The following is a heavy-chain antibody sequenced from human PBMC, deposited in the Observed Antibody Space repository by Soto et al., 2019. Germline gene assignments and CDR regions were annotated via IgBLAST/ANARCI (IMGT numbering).Heavy chain of an antibody. D-gene: IGHD3-3*01. CDR2: INHSGST. CDR1: GGSFSGYY. J-gene: IGHJ4*02. Sequence: SETLSLTCAVYGGSFSGYYWSWIRQPPGKGLEWIGEINHSGSTNYNPSPKSRVTISVDTSKNQFSLKLSSVTAADTAVYYCARVMRVVIKYYFDYWGQGTLVTVSS. V-gene: IGHV4-34*01. CDR3: ARVMRVVIKYYFDY.